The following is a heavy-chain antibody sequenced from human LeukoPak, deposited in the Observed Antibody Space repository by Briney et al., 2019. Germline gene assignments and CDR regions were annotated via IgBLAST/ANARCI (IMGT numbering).Heavy chain of an antibody. CDR1: GFNFSDYC. J-gene: IGHJ4*02. D-gene: IGHD1-26*01. CDR2: ISSSGSNI. Sequence: GGSLRLSCVASGFNFSDYCMSWIRQAPGKGLEWVSYISSSGSNIHYADSVKGRFTISRDNAKKSLYLQMDSLRAEDTAVYYCAKGHLSGSYPVYFDYWGQGTLVTVSS. CDR3: AKGHLSGSYPVYFDY. V-gene: IGHV3-11*01.